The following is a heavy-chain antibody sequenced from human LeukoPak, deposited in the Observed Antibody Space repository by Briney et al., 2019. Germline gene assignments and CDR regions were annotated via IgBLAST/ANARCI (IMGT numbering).Heavy chain of an antibody. CDR2: INPSGGST. CDR3: ARSKSGSAYYADFDY. Sequence: ASVKVSCKASGYTFTSYYMHWVRQAPGQGLEWMGIINPSGGSTSYAQKFQGRVTITADESTSTAYMELSSLRSEDTAAYYCARSKSGSAYYADFDYWGQGTLVTVSS. V-gene: IGHV1-46*01. D-gene: IGHD3-22*01. J-gene: IGHJ4*02. CDR1: GYTFTSYY.